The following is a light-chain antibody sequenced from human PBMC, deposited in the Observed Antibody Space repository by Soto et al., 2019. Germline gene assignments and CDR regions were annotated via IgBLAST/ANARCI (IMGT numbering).Light chain of an antibody. Sequence: DIQMTQSPSSVSASVGDRVTITCRASQGIGSWLTWYQQKPGKAPNLLIYGASNLQSGVPSRFSGSGSGTDFTLTITSLQPEDSATYYCQQSSSFPRTFGGGPKVEI. CDR2: GAS. CDR1: QGIGSW. CDR3: QQSSSFPRT. V-gene: IGKV1D-12*01. J-gene: IGKJ4*01.